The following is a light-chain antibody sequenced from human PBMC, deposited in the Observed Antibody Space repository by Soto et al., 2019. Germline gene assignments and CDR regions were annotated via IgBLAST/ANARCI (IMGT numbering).Light chain of an antibody. V-gene: IGKV1-5*03. CDR1: EEVRSW. CDR3: QKYNIYPFS. Sequence: DVQMTQSPPTLSASVGDRVTITCRASEEVRSWLAWYQQKPGKAPKLLIYKSSTLESGVPSRFSGYESGTDFTLTIIGLQPEDVSTCYCQKYNIYPFSFGPGTKVEVK. CDR2: KSS. J-gene: IGKJ3*01.